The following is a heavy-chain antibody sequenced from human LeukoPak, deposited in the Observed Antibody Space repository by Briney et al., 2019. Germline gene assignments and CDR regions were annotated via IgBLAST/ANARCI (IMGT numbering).Heavy chain of an antibody. CDR1: GFTFSSYG. J-gene: IGHJ4*02. V-gene: IGHV3-30*18. D-gene: IGHD5-18*01. CDR2: ISYDGSNK. Sequence: GRSLRLSCAASGFTFSSYGMHWVRQAPGKGLERVAVISYDGSNKHYADSVKGRFTISRDNSKNTLYLQMNSLRPEDTAVYYCAKVKEIQLWSQPFDYWGQGTLVTVSS. CDR3: AKVKEIQLWSQPFDY.